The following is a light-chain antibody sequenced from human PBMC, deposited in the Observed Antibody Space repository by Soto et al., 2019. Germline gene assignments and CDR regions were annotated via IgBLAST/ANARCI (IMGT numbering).Light chain of an antibody. CDR3: SSYAGSNSVV. CDR1: SSDVGGYNY. V-gene: IGLV2-8*01. J-gene: IGLJ2*01. Sequence: QSALTQPPSASGSPGQSVTISCNGTSSDVGGYNYVSWYQQHPGKAPKLMIYEVSKRPSGVPDRFSGSKSGNTASLTVSGLQAEDEADYYCSSYAGSNSVVFGGGTKLTVL. CDR2: EVS.